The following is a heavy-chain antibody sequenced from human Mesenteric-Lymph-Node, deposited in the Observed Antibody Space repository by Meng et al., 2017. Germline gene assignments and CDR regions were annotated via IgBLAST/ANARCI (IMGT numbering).Heavy chain of an antibody. D-gene: IGHD5-24*01. CDR3: ATRREMATTGVAFDI. V-gene: IGHV1-69*13. Sequence: SVKVSCKASGGYISSYANSWVRQAPGQGLEWMGGIIPIFGTANYAQKSQGRVTITADESTSTAYVEQSSLMSEDKAVYYCATRREMATTGVAFDIWGQGTMVTVSS. J-gene: IGHJ3*02. CDR1: GGYISSYA. CDR2: IIPIFGTA.